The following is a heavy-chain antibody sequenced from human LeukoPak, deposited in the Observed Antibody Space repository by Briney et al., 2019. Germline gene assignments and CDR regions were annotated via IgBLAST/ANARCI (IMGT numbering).Heavy chain of an antibody. J-gene: IGHJ3*02. CDR3: ARAGSYYAFDI. V-gene: IGHV3-74*01. CDR1: GFTFSSYW. D-gene: IGHD3-10*01. CDR2: INSDGSST. Sequence: PGGSLRLSCAASGFTFSSYWMHWVRQAPGKGLVWVSRINSDGSSTSYADSVKGRFTISRDNAKNTLHLQMNSLIAEDTAVYYCARAGSYYAFDIWGQGTMVTVSS.